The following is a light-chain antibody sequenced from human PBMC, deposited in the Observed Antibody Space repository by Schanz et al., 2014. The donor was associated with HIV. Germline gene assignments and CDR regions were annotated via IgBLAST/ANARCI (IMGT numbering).Light chain of an antibody. CDR3: SSYTSSSTWV. CDR2: EVM. J-gene: IGLJ3*02. CDR1: SGDVGGHNL. V-gene: IGLV2-14*02. Sequence: QSALTQPASVSGSLGQSITISCTGTSGDVGGHNLLSWYQQHPGKVPKLLIYEVMKRPSGVSGRFSGSKSGNTASLTISGLQAEDEADYYCSSYTSSSTWVFGGGTQLTVL.